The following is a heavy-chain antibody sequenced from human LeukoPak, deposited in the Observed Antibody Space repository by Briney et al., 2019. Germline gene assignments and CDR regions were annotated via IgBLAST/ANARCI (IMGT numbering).Heavy chain of an antibody. Sequence: ASVKVSCKTSGYTFNSYPLTWVRQAPGVGFEWVGWITADNFNTNYAQKFQGRVTLTKETSTNTAYMEMRSLMSDDTAVYYCARVRTPFGVVASPDALDVWGQGTAVTVSS. V-gene: IGHV1-18*01. J-gene: IGHJ3*01. D-gene: IGHD3-3*01. CDR1: GYTFNSYP. CDR2: ITADNFNT. CDR3: ARVRTPFGVVASPDALDV.